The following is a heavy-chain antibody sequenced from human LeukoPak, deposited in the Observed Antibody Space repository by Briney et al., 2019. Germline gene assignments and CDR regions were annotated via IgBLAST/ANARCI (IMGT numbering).Heavy chain of an antibody. CDR3: ARGTVGGTDY. CDR2: ISSSSSYI. CDR1: GFTFSSYW. Sequence: GGSLRLSCAASGFTFSSYWMSWVRQAPGKGLEWVSSISSSSSYIYYADSVKGRFTISRDNAKNSLYLQMNSLRAEDTAVYYCARGTVGGTDYWGQGTLVTVSS. D-gene: IGHD1-26*01. J-gene: IGHJ4*02. V-gene: IGHV3-21*01.